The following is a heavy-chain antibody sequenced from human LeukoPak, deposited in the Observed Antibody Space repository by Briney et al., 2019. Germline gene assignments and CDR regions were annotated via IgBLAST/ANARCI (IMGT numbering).Heavy chain of an antibody. D-gene: IGHD3-22*01. CDR2: TYSSGST. CDR3: ARDSGYWLY. J-gene: IGHJ4*02. CDR1: GDSITSGSYY. Sequence: SETLSLTCTVSGDSITSGSYYWGWLRQTPGKGLEWIGNTYSSGSTSFNPSLKSRITMSVDTSKNQFSLKLNSVTAADTAVYFCARDSGYWLYWGQGTLVTVSS. V-gene: IGHV4-39*07.